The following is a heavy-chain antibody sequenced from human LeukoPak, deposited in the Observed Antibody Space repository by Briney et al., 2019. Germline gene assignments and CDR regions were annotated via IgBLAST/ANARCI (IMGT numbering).Heavy chain of an antibody. V-gene: IGHV3-30*03. CDR2: ISNDGSDK. J-gene: IGHJ4*02. Sequence: GGSLRLSCAASGFTFRHYAMHWVRQAPGKGLEWVALISNDGSDKYYADSVRGRFTISRDNSKNTLDLQMNSLRAEDTAVYYCARRGSGSYYNDYWGQGTLVTVSS. CDR1: GFTFRHYA. D-gene: IGHD3-10*01. CDR3: ARRGSGSYYNDY.